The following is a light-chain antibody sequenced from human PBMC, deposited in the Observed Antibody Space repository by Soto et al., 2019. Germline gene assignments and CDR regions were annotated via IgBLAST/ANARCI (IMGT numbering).Light chain of an antibody. J-gene: IGKJ1*01. CDR2: DAS. CDR1: QSISSW. CDR3: QQYDSYWT. Sequence: DIQMTQSPSTLSASVGDRVTITCRASQSISSWLAWYQQKPGKAPNLLIYDASSLASGVPSRFSGSRSGTEFTLTISSLQPDDFATYYCQQYDSYWTFGQGTKVDIK. V-gene: IGKV1-5*01.